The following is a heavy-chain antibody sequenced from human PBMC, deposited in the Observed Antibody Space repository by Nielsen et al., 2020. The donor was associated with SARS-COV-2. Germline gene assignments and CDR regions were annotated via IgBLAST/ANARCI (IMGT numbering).Heavy chain of an antibody. CDR3: PRVAAGAFDF. J-gene: IGHJ3*01. V-gene: IGHV3-49*04. CDR1: GFTFSIYA. Sequence: GESLKISCAASGFTFSIYALSWVRQAPGKGLGWVGFIRGQVYGGTREYAASVKGRFTISRDDSKSIIYLQMNSLKTEDTGVYYCPRVAAGAFDFWGQGTMVTVSS. CDR2: IRGQVYGGTR. D-gene: IGHD6-25*01.